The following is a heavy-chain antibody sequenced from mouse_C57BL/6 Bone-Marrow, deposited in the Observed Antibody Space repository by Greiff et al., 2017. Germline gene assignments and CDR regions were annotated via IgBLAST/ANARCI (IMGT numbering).Heavy chain of an antibody. CDR1: GFTFSNYW. J-gene: IGHJ3*01. V-gene: IGHV6-3*01. CDR3: SYYYGSRWFAY. Sequence: EVMLVESGGGLVQPGGSMKLSCVASGFTFSNYWMNWVRQSPEKGLEWVAQIRLKSDNYATHYAESVKGRFTISRDDSKSSVYLQMNNLRAEDTGIYYCSYYYGSRWFAYWGQGTLVTVSA. CDR2: IRLKSDNYAT. D-gene: IGHD1-1*01.